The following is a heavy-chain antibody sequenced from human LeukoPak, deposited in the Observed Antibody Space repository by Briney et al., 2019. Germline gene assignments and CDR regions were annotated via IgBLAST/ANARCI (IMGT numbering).Heavy chain of an antibody. D-gene: IGHD4-17*01. CDR3: ARDPDGDYDFDY. V-gene: IGHV1-18*01. CDR2: ISAYNGDT. CDR1: GYTFTGYG. Sequence: ASVKVSCKASGYTFTGYGISWVRQAPGQGLEWMGWISAYNGDTNYAQKFQGRVTMTTDTSTSTAYMELRSLRSDDTAEYYCARDPDGDYDFDYWGQGTLVTVSS. J-gene: IGHJ4*02.